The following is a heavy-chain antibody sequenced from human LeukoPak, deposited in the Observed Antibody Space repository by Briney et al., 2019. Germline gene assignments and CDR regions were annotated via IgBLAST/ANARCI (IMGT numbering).Heavy chain of an antibody. CDR2: INHSGST. Sequence: SETLSLTCTVSSGSISSSNFYWGWFRQPPGKGLEWIGEINHSGSTNYNPSLKSRVTISVDTSKKQFSLKLSSVTAADTAVYYCVTYYFDSSGPKKNYWGQGTLVTVSS. CDR3: VTYYFDSSGPKKNY. D-gene: IGHD3-22*01. V-gene: IGHV4-39*07. J-gene: IGHJ4*02. CDR1: SGSISSSNFY.